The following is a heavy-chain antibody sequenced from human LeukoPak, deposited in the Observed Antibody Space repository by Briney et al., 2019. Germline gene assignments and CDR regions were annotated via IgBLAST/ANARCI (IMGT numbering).Heavy chain of an antibody. CDR3: AKETLITRVFDY. J-gene: IGHJ4*02. CDR1: GFTFSSYA. Sequence: GGSLRLSCAASGFTFSSYAMIWVRQPPAKGLEWVSAISGSGGSTYYADSVKGRFNISRDNSKNTLYLQMNSLRAEDTAVYYCAKETLITRVFDYWGQGTLVTVSS. D-gene: IGHD3-16*01. V-gene: IGHV3-23*01. CDR2: ISGSGGST.